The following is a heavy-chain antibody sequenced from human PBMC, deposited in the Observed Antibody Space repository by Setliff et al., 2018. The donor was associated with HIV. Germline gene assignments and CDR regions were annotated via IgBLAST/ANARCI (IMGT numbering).Heavy chain of an antibody. Sequence: SETLSLTCAVYGGSSSGYYWSWIRQPPGKGLEWIGEVTHSGRTNYNPSLESRVTTSVDKSKKQFSLRLTSVTAADTAVYYCARGVRDNSGWSSYYFDYWGQGTLVTVSS. CDR1: GGSSSGYY. CDR2: VTHSGRT. J-gene: IGHJ4*02. V-gene: IGHV4-34*01. D-gene: IGHD6-19*01. CDR3: ARGVRDNSGWSSYYFDY.